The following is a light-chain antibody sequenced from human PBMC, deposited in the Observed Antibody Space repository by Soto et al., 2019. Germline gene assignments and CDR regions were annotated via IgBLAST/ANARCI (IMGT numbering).Light chain of an antibody. J-gene: IGLJ1*01. V-gene: IGLV2-14*01. CDR3: SSYTSSSTD. Sequence: QSVLTQPASVSGSPGQSITISCTGTSSDVGGYNYVSWYQQHPGKAPKLMIYDVSNRPSGVSNRFSGSKSGNTASLAISGLQAEDEADYYCSSYTSSSTDFGTGTRSPS. CDR1: SSDVGGYNY. CDR2: DVS.